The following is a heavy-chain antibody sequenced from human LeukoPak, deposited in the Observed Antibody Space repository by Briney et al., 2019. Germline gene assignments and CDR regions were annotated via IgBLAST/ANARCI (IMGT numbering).Heavy chain of an antibody. D-gene: IGHD3-10*01. J-gene: IGHJ5*02. CDR1: GGTFSSYA. Sequence: VASVKVSCKASGGTFSSYAISWVRQAPGQGLEWMGWISAYNGNTNYAQKLQGRVTMTTDTSTSTAYMELRSLRSDDTAVYYCARDQALRLLWFGELYPGWFDPWGQGTLVTVSS. V-gene: IGHV1-18*01. CDR3: ARDQALRLLWFGELYPGWFDP. CDR2: ISAYNGNT.